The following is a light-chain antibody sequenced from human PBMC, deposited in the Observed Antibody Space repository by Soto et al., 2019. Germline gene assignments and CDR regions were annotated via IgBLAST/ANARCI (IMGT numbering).Light chain of an antibody. CDR1: SSNIGTNT. CDR2: STD. J-gene: IGLJ2*01. V-gene: IGLV1-44*01. CDR3: AAWDASLNGRVV. Sequence: QAVVTQPPSASETPGQTVTISCSGSSSNIGTNTVNWYQQLPGTAPKLLIYSTDQRPSGVPDRFSGSKSGTSASLAISGLQSEDEADYYCAAWDASLNGRVVFGGGTKVTVL.